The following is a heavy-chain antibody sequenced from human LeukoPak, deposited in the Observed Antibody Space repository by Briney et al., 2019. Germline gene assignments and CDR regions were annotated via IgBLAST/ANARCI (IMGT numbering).Heavy chain of an antibody. Sequence: PSETLSLTCTVSGGSISSYYWSWIRQPPVKVLEWIGYIYYSGSTNYNPSLKSRVTISVDTSKNQFSLKLSSVTAADTAVYYCARHSKHYYGLDVWGQGTTVTVSS. CDR2: IYYSGST. CDR1: GGSISSYY. J-gene: IGHJ6*02. CDR3: ARHSKHYYGLDV. V-gene: IGHV4-59*08.